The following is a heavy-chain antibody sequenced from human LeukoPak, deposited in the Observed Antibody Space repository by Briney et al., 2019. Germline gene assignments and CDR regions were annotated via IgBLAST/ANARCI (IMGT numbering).Heavy chain of an antibody. V-gene: IGHV1-2*06. J-gene: IGHJ4*02. CDR3: ARARRRNYYDSSGYVDY. CDR2: IHPNSGGT. D-gene: IGHD3-22*01. Sequence: GSSAKVSCKASGYTFTGYYMHWVRQAPGQGLEWMGRIHPNSGGTNYAQKFQGRVTMTRDTSISTAYMELSRLRSDDTAVYYCARARRRNYYDSSGYVDYWGQGTLVTVSS. CDR1: GYTFTGYY.